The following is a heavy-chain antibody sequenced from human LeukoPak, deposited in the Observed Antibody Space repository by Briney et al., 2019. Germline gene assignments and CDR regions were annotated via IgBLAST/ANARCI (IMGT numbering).Heavy chain of an antibody. V-gene: IGHV1-18*01. CDR2: ISAYNGNT. CDR3: ARDFSGSYSGGY. J-gene: IGHJ4*02. D-gene: IGHD1-26*01. Sequence: ASVKVSCKASGYTFTSYGISWVRQAPGQGLEWMGWISAYNGNTNYAQKLQGRVTMTTDTSTSTAYTELRSLRSDDTAVYYCARDFSGSYSGGYWGQGTLVTVSS. CDR1: GYTFTSYG.